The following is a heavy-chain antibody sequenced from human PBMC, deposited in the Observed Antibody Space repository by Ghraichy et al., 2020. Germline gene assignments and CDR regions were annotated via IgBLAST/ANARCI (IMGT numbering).Heavy chain of an antibody. Sequence: ASVKVSCKASGYTFTSYGISWVRQAPGQGLEWMGWISADNGNTNYAQKLQGRVTMTTDTSTSTAYMELRSLRSDDTTVYYCARGRSGYSHLDYWGQGTLVTVSS. V-gene: IGHV1-18*04. CDR1: GYTFTSYG. CDR3: ARGRSGYSHLDY. D-gene: IGHD3-22*01. J-gene: IGHJ4*02. CDR2: ISADNGNT.